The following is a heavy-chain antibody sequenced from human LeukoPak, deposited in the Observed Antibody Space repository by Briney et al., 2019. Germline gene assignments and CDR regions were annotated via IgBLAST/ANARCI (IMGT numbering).Heavy chain of an antibody. CDR2: ISYDGSNK. Sequence: GGSLRLSCAASGFTFSSYAMHWVRQAPGKGLEWVAVISYDGSNKYYADSVKGRFTISRDNSKNTLCLQMNSLRAEDTAVYYCARDNDSSGYYGYWGQGTLVTVSS. CDR1: GFTFSSYA. J-gene: IGHJ4*02. CDR3: ARDNDSSGYYGY. V-gene: IGHV3-30*04. D-gene: IGHD3-22*01.